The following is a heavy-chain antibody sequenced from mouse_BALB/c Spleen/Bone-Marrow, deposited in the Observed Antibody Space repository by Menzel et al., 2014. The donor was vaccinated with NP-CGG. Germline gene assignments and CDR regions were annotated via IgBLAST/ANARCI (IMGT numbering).Heavy chain of an antibody. CDR1: GYSFTSYW. V-gene: IGHV1-5*01. CDR3: TYGNYVAMGY. D-gene: IGHD2-10*02. Sequence: VQLQQSGTVLARPGASVKMSCKASGYSFTSYWMHWVKQRPGQGLEWIGAIYPGNSDTSYNQKFKGKAKLTAVTSASTAYMELGSLTNEDSAVYYCTYGNYVAMGYWGQGSSVTVSS. J-gene: IGHJ4*01. CDR2: IYPGNSDT.